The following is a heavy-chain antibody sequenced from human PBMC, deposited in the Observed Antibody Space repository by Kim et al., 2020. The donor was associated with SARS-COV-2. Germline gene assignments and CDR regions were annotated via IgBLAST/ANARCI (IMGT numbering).Heavy chain of an antibody. CDR2: TYYRSKWYN. J-gene: IGHJ6*02. CDR3: ARDRGNTMVRGGGYYYYGMDV. Sequence: SQTLSLTCAISGDSVSSNSAAWNWIRQSPSRGLEWLGRTYYRSKWYNDYAVSVKSRITINPDTSKNQFSLQLNSVTPEDTAVYYCARDRGNTMVRGGGYYYYGMDVWGQGTTVTVSS. CDR1: GDSVSSNSAA. D-gene: IGHD3-10*01. V-gene: IGHV6-1*01.